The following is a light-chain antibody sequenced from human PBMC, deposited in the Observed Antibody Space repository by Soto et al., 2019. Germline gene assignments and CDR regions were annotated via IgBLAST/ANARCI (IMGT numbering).Light chain of an antibody. CDR1: SSNIGAGYD. J-gene: IGLJ2*01. CDR3: QSYDSSQSVI. Sequence: QPVLTQPPSVSGAPGQKVTISCTGSSSNIGAGYDVHWYQQIPGTAPKLLIYGNNNRPSGVPDRFSGSRSGTSASLAITGLQAEGEGDYYCQSYDSSQSVIFGGGTKLTVL. CDR2: GNN. V-gene: IGLV1-40*01.